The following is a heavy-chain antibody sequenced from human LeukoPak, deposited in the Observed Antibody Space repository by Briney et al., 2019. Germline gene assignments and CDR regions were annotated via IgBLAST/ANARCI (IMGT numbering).Heavy chain of an antibody. Sequence: GASVKVSCKASGYTFTSYDINWVRQATGQGLEWMGWMNPNSGNTGYAQKFQGRVTITRNTSISTAYMELSSLRSEDTAVYYCARESYERYHWFDPWGQGTLVTVSS. D-gene: IGHD5-12*01. CDR2: MNPNSGNT. J-gene: IGHJ5*02. CDR1: GYTFTSYD. V-gene: IGHV1-8*03. CDR3: ARESYERYHWFDP.